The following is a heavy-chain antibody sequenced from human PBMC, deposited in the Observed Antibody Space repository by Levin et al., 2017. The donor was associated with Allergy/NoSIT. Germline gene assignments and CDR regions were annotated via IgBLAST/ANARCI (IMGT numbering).Heavy chain of an antibody. J-gene: IGHJ4*02. V-gene: IGHV3-30*18. CDR2: ISYDGSNK. CDR3: AKPLGAVTTPPDY. CDR1: GFTFSSYG. Sequence: LSLTCAASGFTFSSYGMHWVRQAPVKGLEWVAVISYDGSNKYYADSVKGRFTISRDNSKNTLYLQMNSLRAEDTAVYYCAKPLGAVTTPPDYWGQGTLVTVSS. D-gene: IGHD4-17*01.